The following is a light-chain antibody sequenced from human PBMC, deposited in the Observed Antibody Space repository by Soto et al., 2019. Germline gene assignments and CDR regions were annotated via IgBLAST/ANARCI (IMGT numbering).Light chain of an antibody. V-gene: IGKV1-12*01. CDR1: QGISSR. Sequence: DIQMTQSPSSVSASVGDRVTITCRTSQGISSRLAWYQQKPGKAPRLLIYAASSLQSGVPSRFRGSGSGRDFTLTISSLQPEDFATYYCQPANSFPLTFGEGTKVEIK. CDR2: AAS. J-gene: IGKJ4*01. CDR3: QPANSFPLT.